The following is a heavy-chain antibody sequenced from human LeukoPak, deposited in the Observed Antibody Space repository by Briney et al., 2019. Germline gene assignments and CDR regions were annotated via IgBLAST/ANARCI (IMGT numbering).Heavy chain of an antibody. J-gene: IGHJ5*02. CDR3: ARYYLQWLARSTNWFDP. Sequence: SETLSLTCTVSGGSISSSSYYWGWIRQPPGKGLEWIGSIYYSGSTYYNASLKSRVTISVDTSKNQFSLKLSSVTAADTAVYYCARYYLQWLARSTNWFDPWGQGTLVTVSS. CDR1: GGSISSSSYY. CDR2: IYYSGST. D-gene: IGHD6-19*01. V-gene: IGHV4-39*01.